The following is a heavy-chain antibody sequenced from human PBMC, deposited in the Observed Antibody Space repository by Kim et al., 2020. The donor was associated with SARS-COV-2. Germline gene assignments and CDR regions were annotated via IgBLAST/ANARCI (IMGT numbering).Heavy chain of an antibody. V-gene: IGHV4-39*01. CDR3: ARLRGYNYEYGVASEGGAYDY. J-gene: IGHJ4*02. D-gene: IGHD5-18*01. CDR2: IYYSGST. CDR1: GCSISSSSYY. Sequence: SETLSLTCTVSGCSISSSSYYWGWIRQPPGKGLEWIVSIYYSGSTYYNPSLKSRVTISVDTSKNQISLKLSSVTAADTAVYYCARLRGYNYEYGVASEGGAYDYGGQGTLVTVSS.